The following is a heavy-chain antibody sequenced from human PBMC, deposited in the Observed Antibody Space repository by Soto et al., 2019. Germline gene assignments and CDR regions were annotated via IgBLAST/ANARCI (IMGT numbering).Heavy chain of an antibody. CDR2: IIPIFGPA. V-gene: IGHV1-69*13. Sequence: VXSVKVSCKASGGTFSSYAISWARQAPGQGLEWMGGIIPIFGPANYAQKFQGRVTITADESTSTAYMELSSLRSEDTAAYYCARGKGGIAATPHAFDFWRPGNMVTASS. CDR3: ARGKGGIAATPHAFDF. CDR1: GGTFSSYA. J-gene: IGHJ3*01. D-gene: IGHD2-15*01.